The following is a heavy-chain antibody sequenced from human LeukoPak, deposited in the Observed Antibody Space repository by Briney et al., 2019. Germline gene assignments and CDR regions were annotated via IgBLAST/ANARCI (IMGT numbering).Heavy chain of an antibody. D-gene: IGHD4-17*01. J-gene: IGHJ6*03. CDR2: IYSGGST. CDR1: GFTVSSNY. V-gene: IGHV3-53*01. Sequence: PGGSLRLSCAASGFTVSSNYMSWVRQAPGKGLEWVLVIYSGGSTYYADSVKGRFTISRDNSKNTLYLQMNSLRAEDTAVYYCARTTVTHYYYYYYMDVWGKGTTVTVSS. CDR3: ARTTVTHYYYYYYMDV.